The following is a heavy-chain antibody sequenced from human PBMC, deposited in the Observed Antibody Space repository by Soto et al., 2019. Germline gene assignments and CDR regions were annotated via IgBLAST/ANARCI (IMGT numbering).Heavy chain of an antibody. J-gene: IGHJ4*02. CDR1: GFTFSTYA. Sequence: EVQLLESGGGLVQPGGSLRLSCAASGFTFSTYAMTWVRQAPGKGLEWVSATSGSGDSTYYADSVKGRFTISRDNSKNTLYLQINSLRAEDTAVYYCAKFSRAERSGTLTPFDYRGQGTLVTVSS. CDR2: TSGSGDST. CDR3: AKFSRAERSGTLTPFDY. D-gene: IGHD3-10*01. V-gene: IGHV3-23*01.